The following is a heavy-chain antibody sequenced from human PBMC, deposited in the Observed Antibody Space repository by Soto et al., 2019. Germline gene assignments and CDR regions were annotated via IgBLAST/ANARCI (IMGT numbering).Heavy chain of an antibody. CDR2: ISSSGSTI. J-gene: IGHJ5*02. V-gene: IGHV3-48*03. CDR3: AREGYCSSTSCYAGWFDP. CDR1: GFTFSSYE. Sequence: GGSLRLSCAASGFTFSSYEMNWVRQAPGKGLEWVSYISSSGSTIYYADSVKGRFTISRDNAKNSLYLQMNSLRAEDTAVYYCAREGYCSSTSCYAGWFDPWGQGTLVTVSS. D-gene: IGHD2-2*01.